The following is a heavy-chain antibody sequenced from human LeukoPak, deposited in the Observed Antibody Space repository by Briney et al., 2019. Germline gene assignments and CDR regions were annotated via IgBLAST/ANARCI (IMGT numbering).Heavy chain of an antibody. CDR1: GGSFSGYY. CDR3: ASLYGSGSYAFFDY. D-gene: IGHD3-10*01. J-gene: IGHJ4*02. V-gene: IGHV4-34*01. Sequence: SETLSLTCAVYGGSFSGYYWSWIRQPPGKGLEWIGEINHSGSTNYNPSLKSRVTISVDTSKNQFSLKLSSVTAADTAVYYCASLYGSGSYAFFDYWGQGTLVTVSS. CDR2: INHSGST.